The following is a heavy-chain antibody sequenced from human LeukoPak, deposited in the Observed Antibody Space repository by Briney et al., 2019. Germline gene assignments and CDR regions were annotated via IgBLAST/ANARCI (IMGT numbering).Heavy chain of an antibody. CDR3: ARDPGEQWLVNAAPFDF. CDR2: MNPNSGNT. J-gene: IGHJ4*02. CDR1: GYTFTNYD. Sequence: ASVKVSCKASGYTFTNYDINWVRQATGQGLEWMGWMNPNSGNTGYAQKFQGRVTITRNTSISTAYMELSSLRSEDTAVYYCARDPGEQWLVNAAPFDFWGQGTLVTVSS. V-gene: IGHV1-8*03. D-gene: IGHD6-19*01.